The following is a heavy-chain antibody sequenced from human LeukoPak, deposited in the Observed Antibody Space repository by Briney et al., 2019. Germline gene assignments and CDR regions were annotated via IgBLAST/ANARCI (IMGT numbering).Heavy chain of an antibody. J-gene: IGHJ4*02. CDR1: GGTFISYA. CDR3: ARYSGYDWGVPDY. CDR2: IIPIFGTA. D-gene: IGHD5-12*01. V-gene: IGHV1-69*13. Sequence: EASVKVSCKASGGTFISYAISWVRQAPGQGLEWMGGIIPIFGTANYAQKFQGRVTITADESTSTAYMELSSLRSEDTAVYYCARYSGYDWGVPDYWGQGTLVTVSS.